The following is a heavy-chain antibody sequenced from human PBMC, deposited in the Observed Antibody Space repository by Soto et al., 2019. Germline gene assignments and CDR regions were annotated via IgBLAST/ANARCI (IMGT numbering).Heavy chain of an antibody. D-gene: IGHD6-13*01. Sequence: QVQLVQSGAEVKKPGSSVNVSCRASGGTFNNYAVTWVRQAPGQGLEWMGGTIPVSGTANYAQQFQGRVRISADESTNTVYMELSSLRSEDTAMYYCASSYGTSWYGDWWGQGTLVTVSS. CDR2: TIPVSGTA. CDR3: ASSYGTSWYGDW. V-gene: IGHV1-69*01. CDR1: GGTFNNYA. J-gene: IGHJ4*02.